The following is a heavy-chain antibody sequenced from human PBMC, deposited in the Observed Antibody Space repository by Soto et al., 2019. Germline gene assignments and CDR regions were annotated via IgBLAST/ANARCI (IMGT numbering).Heavy chain of an antibody. CDR2: IYWDDDK. J-gene: IGHJ4*02. CDR3: AHVYATSPPNY. CDR1: GFSLSTRGVA. D-gene: IGHD2-2*01. V-gene: IGHV2-5*02. Sequence: QITLKESGPTLVKPTQTLTLTCTFSGFSLSTRGVAVGWIRQPPGKALEWLALIYWDDDKRYSPSLKSRLTXTXXTSKNQVVLTMTNMDPVDTATYYCAHVYATSPPNYWGQGTLVTVSS.